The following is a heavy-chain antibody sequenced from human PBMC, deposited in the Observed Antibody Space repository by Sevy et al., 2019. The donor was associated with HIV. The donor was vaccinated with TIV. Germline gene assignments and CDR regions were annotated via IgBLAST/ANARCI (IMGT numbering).Heavy chain of an antibody. D-gene: IGHD1-26*01. V-gene: IGHV4-59*08. CDR2: IYYNGHI. Sequence: SETLSLNCTVSGGSITSLYWNWIRQPPGKRLEWIANIYYNGHINYNPSLKSRVTLSLDTSKNQFSLRLSSVTAADTAMYYCAGENAWGRGYSWGQGTLVTVSS. J-gene: IGHJ4*02. CDR3: AGENAWGRGYS. CDR1: GGSITSLY.